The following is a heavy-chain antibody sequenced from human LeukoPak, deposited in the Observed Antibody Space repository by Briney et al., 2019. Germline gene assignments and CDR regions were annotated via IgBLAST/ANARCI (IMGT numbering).Heavy chain of an antibody. V-gene: IGHV3-64*01. CDR1: GFTFNSYI. Sequence: GGSLRLSCAASGFTFNSYIMNWVRQAPGKGLEYVSAISSNGGSTYYANSVKGRFTISRDNSKNTLYLQMGSLRAEDMAVYYCARKPWGWEYFDYWGQGTLVTVSS. D-gene: IGHD1-26*01. CDR3: ARKPWGWEYFDY. J-gene: IGHJ4*02. CDR2: ISSNGGST.